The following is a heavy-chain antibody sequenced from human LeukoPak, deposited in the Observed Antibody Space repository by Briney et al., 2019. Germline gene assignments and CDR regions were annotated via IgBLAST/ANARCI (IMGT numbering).Heavy chain of an antibody. CDR2: LYSGGNS. V-gene: IGHV3-53*05. CDR3: ARESWSDSVAFDI. J-gene: IGHJ3*02. Sequence: PGGSLRLSCTASGFTVSSNYMSWVRQAPGKGLEWVSILYSGGNSHYADSVKGRFTISRDSSKRTLYLQMNSLRAEDTAMYYCARESWSDSVAFDIWGLGTMVIVSS. CDR1: GFTVSSNY. D-gene: IGHD3-3*01.